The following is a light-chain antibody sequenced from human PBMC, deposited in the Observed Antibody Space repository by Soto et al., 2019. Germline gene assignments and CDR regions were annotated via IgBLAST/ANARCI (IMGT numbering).Light chain of an antibody. CDR2: DVS. CDR3: CSYAGASYV. CDR1: SSDVGGYNY. V-gene: IGLV2-11*01. Sequence: QSALTQPLSVSGSPGQSVTISCTGTSSDVGGYNYVSWYQQHPGKAPRLMIYDVSQRPSGVPDRFSGSKSGNTASLTISGLQAEDEADYYCCSYAGASYVFGTGTKLTVL. J-gene: IGLJ1*01.